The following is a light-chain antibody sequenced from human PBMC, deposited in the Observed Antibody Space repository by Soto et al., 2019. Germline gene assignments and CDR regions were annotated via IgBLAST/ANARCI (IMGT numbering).Light chain of an antibody. J-gene: IGLJ2*01. Sequence: QPVLTQPPSASGTPGQRVTISCSGSSSNIGSNTVNWYQQLPGTAPKLLIYSNNQRPSGVPDRFSGSKSGTSASLAISGLQSEDEADYYCAAWDDSLNGLFGGGTKLIVL. CDR2: SNN. CDR3: AAWDDSLNGL. V-gene: IGLV1-44*01. CDR1: SSNIGSNT.